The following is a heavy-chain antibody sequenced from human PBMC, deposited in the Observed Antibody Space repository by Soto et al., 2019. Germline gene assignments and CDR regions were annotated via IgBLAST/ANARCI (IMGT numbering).Heavy chain of an antibody. Sequence: PSETLCLTYTVSGGNISSYYWRWIRQPPGKGLEWIGYIYYSGSTNYNPSLKSRVTISVDTSRNQFSLKLSSVTAADTAVYYCARDYHSRFDPWGQGTLVTVSS. V-gene: IGHV4-59*01. CDR3: ARDYHSRFDP. J-gene: IGHJ5*02. D-gene: IGHD3-22*01. CDR2: IYYSGST. CDR1: GGNISSYY.